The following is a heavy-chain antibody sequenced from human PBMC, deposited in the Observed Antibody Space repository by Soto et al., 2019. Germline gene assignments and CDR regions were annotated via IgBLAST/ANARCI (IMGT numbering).Heavy chain of an antibody. V-gene: IGHV1-8*01. CDR3: VRDSSGFDY. D-gene: IGHD2-21*01. Sequence: ASVKVSCKASGYTFTNYDINWVRHATGQGLEWMGWMNPNSGNTGYAQKFQGRVTITTDTSTSTAYMELSSLRSEDTAVYYCVRDSSGFDYWGQGTLVTVSS. J-gene: IGHJ4*02. CDR1: GYTFTNYD. CDR2: MNPNSGNT.